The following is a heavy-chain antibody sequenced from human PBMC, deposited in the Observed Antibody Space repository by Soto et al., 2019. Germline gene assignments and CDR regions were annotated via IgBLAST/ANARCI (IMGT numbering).Heavy chain of an antibody. CDR2: IGTAGDT. CDR1: GFTFSSYD. J-gene: IGHJ6*02. V-gene: IGHV3-13*01. CDR3: ARDDAYYSYGMDF. Sequence: EVQLVESGGGLVQPGGSLRLSCAASGFTFSSYDMHWVRQATGKGLEWVSAIGTAGDTYYPGSVKGRFTISRENAKHSLYLQMNSLRAEDPSVYYCARDDAYYSYGMDFWGQETKVTVSS.